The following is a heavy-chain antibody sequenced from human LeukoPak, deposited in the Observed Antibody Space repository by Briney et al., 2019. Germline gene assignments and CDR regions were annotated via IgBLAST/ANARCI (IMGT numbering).Heavy chain of an antibody. Sequence: GGSLRLSCAASGFTFSSYAMSWVRQAPGKGRERVSTFNGSGGSTHYADSVKGRFTISRDNSKNTLYLQMNSLRAEDTAVYYCAELGITMIGGVWGKGTTVTISS. J-gene: IGHJ6*04. V-gene: IGHV3-23*01. CDR2: FNGSGGST. CDR1: GFTFSSYA. CDR3: AELGITMIGGV. D-gene: IGHD3-10*02.